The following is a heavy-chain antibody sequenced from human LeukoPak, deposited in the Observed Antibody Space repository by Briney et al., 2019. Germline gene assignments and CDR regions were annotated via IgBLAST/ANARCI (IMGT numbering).Heavy chain of an antibody. CDR3: ARRRYYYDSSGYYPAQNYYYYMDG. Sequence: ASVKLSCKASGYTFTSYYMHWVRQAPGQGLEWMGWINPNSGDTNYAQKFQGRVTMTRDTSISTAYMEMSRLRSDDTAVYYCARRRYYYDSSGYYPAQNYYYYMDGWGKGTTVTISS. V-gene: IGHV1-2*02. J-gene: IGHJ6*03. CDR2: INPNSGDT. D-gene: IGHD3-22*01. CDR1: GYTFTSYY.